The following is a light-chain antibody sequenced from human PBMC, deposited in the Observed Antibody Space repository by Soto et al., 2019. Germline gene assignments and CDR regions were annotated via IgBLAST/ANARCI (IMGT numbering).Light chain of an antibody. CDR2: DAS. V-gene: IGKV3-11*01. CDR3: QQRSNWWT. J-gene: IGKJ1*01. CDR1: QSVSSY. Sequence: IVLTQSPDTLCLFSGERAALSGRASQSVSSYLAWYQQKPGQAPRLLIYDASNRATGIPARFSGSGSGTDFTLTISSLEPEDFAVYYCQQRSNWWTFGQGTKVDIK.